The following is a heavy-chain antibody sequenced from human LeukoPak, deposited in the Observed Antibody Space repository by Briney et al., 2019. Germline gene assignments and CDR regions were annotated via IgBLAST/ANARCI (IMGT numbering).Heavy chain of an antibody. CDR1: GYTFTDYY. V-gene: IGHV1-2*02. Sequence: ASVKVSCKASGYTFTDYYMHWVRQAPGQGLEWMGWINPNSGGTNYAQKFQGRVTMTGDTSISTAYMELSRLRFDDTAVYYCAKRYDFLTGFTNWGQGTLVTVSS. CDR2: INPNSGGT. CDR3: AKRYDFLTGFTN. D-gene: IGHD3-9*01. J-gene: IGHJ4*02.